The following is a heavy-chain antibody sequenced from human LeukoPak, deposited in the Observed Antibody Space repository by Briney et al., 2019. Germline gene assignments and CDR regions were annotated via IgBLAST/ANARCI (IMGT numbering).Heavy chain of an antibody. D-gene: IGHD6-13*01. V-gene: IGHV1-46*01. Sequence: ASVKVSCKASGYTFTSYYMHWVRQAPGQGLEWMGIINPSGGSTSYAQKFQGRVTMTRDTSTSTVYMELSSLRSEDTAVYYCARDSGGIAAAGTEQGPGYWGQGTLVTVSS. CDR3: ARDSGGIAAAGTEQGPGY. CDR2: INPSGGST. CDR1: GYTFTSYY. J-gene: IGHJ4*02.